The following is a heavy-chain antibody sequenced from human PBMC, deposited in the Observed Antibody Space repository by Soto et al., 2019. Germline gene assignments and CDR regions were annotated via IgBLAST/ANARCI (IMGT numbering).Heavy chain of an antibody. D-gene: IGHD2-2*01. CDR2: ISYDGSNK. V-gene: IGHV3-30*18. Sequence: GGSLRLSCAASGFTFSSYGMHWVRQAPGKGLEWVAVISYDGSNKYYADSVKGRFTISRDNSKNTLYLQMNSLRAEDTAVYYCAKDRIDIVVVPAAPSYYYYYMDVWGKGTTVTVSS. CDR1: GFTFSSYG. J-gene: IGHJ6*03. CDR3: AKDRIDIVVVPAAPSYYYYYMDV.